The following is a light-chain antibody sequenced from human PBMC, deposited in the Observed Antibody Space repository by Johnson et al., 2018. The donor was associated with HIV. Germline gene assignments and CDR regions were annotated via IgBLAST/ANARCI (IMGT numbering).Light chain of an antibody. CDR3: GTWDSSLSAYNYV. V-gene: IGLV1-51*01. Sequence: QSVLTQPPSVSAAPGQKVTISCSGSSSNIGNNYVSWYQQVPGTAPKLLIYDNNKRPSGIPDRFSGSKSGTSATLGITGLQTGDEADHYCGTWDSSLSAYNYVFGTVTKVTVL. J-gene: IGLJ1*01. CDR1: SSNIGNNY. CDR2: DNN.